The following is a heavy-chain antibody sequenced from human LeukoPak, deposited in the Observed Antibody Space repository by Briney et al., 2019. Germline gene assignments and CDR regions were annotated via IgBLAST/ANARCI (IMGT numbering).Heavy chain of an antibody. Sequence: ASVKVSCKASGYTFTSYGISWVRQAPGQGLEWMGWISAYNGHTNYAQNLQGRVTMTTDTSTSTACMELRSLRSDDTAVYYCARAATTVVTPNDYWGQGTLVTVSS. V-gene: IGHV1-18*01. CDR2: ISAYNGHT. D-gene: IGHD4-23*01. CDR1: GYTFTSYG. J-gene: IGHJ4*02. CDR3: ARAATTVVTPNDY.